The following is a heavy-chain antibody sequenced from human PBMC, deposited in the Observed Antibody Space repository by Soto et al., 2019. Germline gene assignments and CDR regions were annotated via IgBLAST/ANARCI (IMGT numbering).Heavy chain of an antibody. J-gene: IGHJ4*02. D-gene: IGHD6-13*01. CDR3: AKDRGSSSWDPIFDF. V-gene: IGHV3-21*04. CDR1: GFTFSSFA. CDR2: ITGRDT. Sequence: GGSLRLSCAASGFTFSSFAMHWVRQAPGRGLEWVSCITGRDTFYADSVKGRFTISRDNAKNTLYLHMNNLRPEDTALYFCAKDRGSSSWDPIFDFWGRGTLVTVSS.